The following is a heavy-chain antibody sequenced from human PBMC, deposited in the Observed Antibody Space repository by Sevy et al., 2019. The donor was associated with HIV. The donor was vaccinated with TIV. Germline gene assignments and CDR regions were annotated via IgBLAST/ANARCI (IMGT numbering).Heavy chain of an antibody. CDR3: AGGKSGYGYALNY. CDR2: IHSDDNT. D-gene: IGHD5-18*01. J-gene: IGHJ4*02. V-gene: IGHV3-66*01. Sequence: GGSLRLSCAASGFTVNSNYMTWVRQAPGKGLEGVSVIHSDDNTYNADSVKDRFTISRDNFKNTLYLHMSSLRAEDTAVYYCAGGKSGYGYALNYWGQGTLVTVSS. CDR1: GFTVNSNY.